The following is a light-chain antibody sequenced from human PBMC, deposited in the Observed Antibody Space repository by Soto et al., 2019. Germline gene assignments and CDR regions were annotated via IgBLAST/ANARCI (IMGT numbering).Light chain of an antibody. J-gene: IGKJ1*01. CDR2: GAS. Sequence: EVVMTQSPVTLSVSPGERATLSCRASQSITTNLAWYQQKPGQAPRLLIYGASTRATGVPARFSGSGSGTQFTLTINSLQSEDSAVYYCQQYNDWPPKRTFGQGTRVDFK. CDR1: QSITTN. V-gene: IGKV3-15*01. CDR3: QQYNDWPPKRT.